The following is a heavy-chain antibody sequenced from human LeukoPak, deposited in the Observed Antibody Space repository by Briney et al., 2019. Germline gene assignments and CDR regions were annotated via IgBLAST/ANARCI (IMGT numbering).Heavy chain of an antibody. D-gene: IGHD1-1*01. J-gene: IGHJ3*02. CDR3: ALWIIPLEDAFDI. Sequence: GASVKVSCKASGYTFTGYYMHWVRQAPGQGLEWMGWINPNSGGTNYAQKFQGRVTMTRDTSISTAYMELSRLRSDDTAVYYCALWIIPLEDAFDIWGQGTMVTVSS. V-gene: IGHV1-2*02. CDR1: GYTFTGYY. CDR2: INPNSGGT.